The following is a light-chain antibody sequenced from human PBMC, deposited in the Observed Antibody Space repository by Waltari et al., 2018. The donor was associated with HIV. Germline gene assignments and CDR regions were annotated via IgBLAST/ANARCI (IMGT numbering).Light chain of an antibody. CDR2: EVS. V-gene: IGLV2-14*01. J-gene: IGLJ2*01. CDR1: SSDVGGFNY. Sequence: QSALTQPASVSGSPGQSITISCTGTSSDVGGFNYVSWYQQHPGKAPKLMIYEVSNRPPGVSNRFSGSKSGNTASLTISGLQAEDEADYYCNSYTTSSTLDVVFGGGTKLTVL. CDR3: NSYTTSSTLDVV.